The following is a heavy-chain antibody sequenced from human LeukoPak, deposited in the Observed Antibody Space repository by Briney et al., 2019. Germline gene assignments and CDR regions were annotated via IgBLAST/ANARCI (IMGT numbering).Heavy chain of an antibody. V-gene: IGHV4-34*01. J-gene: IGHJ3*02. Sequence: SETLSLTCTVSGGSMSRYYWSWIRQPPGKGLEWIGEINHSGSTNYNPSLKSRVTISVDTSKNQFSLKLSSVTAADTAVYYCARGRYYDFWSGYYTAFDIWGQGTMVTVSS. CDR3: ARGRYYDFWSGYYTAFDI. CDR1: GGSMSRYY. CDR2: INHSGST. D-gene: IGHD3-3*01.